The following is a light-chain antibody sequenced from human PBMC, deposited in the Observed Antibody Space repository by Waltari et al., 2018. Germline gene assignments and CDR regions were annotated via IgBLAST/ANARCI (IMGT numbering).Light chain of an antibody. CDR1: RNVGTS. CDR2: DTS. J-gene: IGKJ2*01. Sequence: EVVLTQSPVTLSVSPGERATLSCRASRNVGTSLAWYQQKPGQAPRLLSYDTSTRATGFPARFSGSGSGTEFTLTISSLQSEDFGVYYCQQYNYWPPAYTFGQGTKLEIK. CDR3: QQYNYWPPAYT. V-gene: IGKV3-15*01.